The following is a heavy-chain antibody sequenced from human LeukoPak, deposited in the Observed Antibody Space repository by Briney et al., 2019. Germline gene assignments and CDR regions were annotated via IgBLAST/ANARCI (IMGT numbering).Heavy chain of an antibody. Sequence: ASVTVSCKASGYTFTNYYMHWVRQAPGQGLEWMGIINPSGGSTSYAQKFQGRVTMTRDTSTSTVYMELSSLRSEDTAVYYCARAPLSSYSSGWYYFDYWGQGTLVTVSS. CDR3: ARAPLSSYSSGWYYFDY. CDR1: GYTFTNYY. J-gene: IGHJ4*02. CDR2: INPSGGST. D-gene: IGHD6-19*01. V-gene: IGHV1-46*01.